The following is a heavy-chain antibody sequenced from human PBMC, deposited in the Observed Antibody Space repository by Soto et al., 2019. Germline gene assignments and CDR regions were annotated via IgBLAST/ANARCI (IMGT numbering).Heavy chain of an antibody. J-gene: IGHJ3*02. CDR3: AHPRGYGVFDAVDI. CDR1: GFIFRTYD. V-gene: IGHV3-23*01. Sequence: PGGSLRLSCADSGFIFRTYDMNWVRQAPGKGLEWVSAISSSGDSTYYAESVRGRFTISRDNSINTLYLHMRSLRPEDTAVYYCAHPRGYGVFDAVDIWGQGTMVTVSS. D-gene: IGHD4-17*01. CDR2: ISSSGDST.